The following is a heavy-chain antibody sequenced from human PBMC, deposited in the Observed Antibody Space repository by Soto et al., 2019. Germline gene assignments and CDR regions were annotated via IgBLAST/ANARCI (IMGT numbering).Heavy chain of an antibody. J-gene: IGHJ4*02. D-gene: IGHD2-2*01. CDR3: ARAASSTSSFDY. CDR2: IYYSGGT. CDR1: GGSIISGGYY. Sequence: QVQLQESGPGLVKPSQTLSLTCSVSGGSIISGGYYWSWIRQHPGKGLEWIGRIYYSGGTYYNPSLKSRLTISLDTSKNQFSLKLNSVTAADTAVYYCARAASSTSSFDYWGQGTLVTVSS. V-gene: IGHV4-31*03.